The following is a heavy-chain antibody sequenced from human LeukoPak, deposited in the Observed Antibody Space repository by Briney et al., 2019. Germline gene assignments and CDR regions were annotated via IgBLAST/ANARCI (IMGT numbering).Heavy chain of an antibody. CDR3: ARDLFSAAGRGDYIWFDP. J-gene: IGHJ5*02. V-gene: IGHV4-39*07. CDR1: GGSISSSSYY. CDR2: IYYSGST. D-gene: IGHD6-13*01. Sequence: SETLSLTCTVSGGSISSSSYYWGWIRQPPGKGLEWIGSIYYSGSTYYNPSLKSRVTISVDTSKNQFSLKLSSVTAADTAVYYCARDLFSAAGRGDYIWFDPWGQGTLVTVSS.